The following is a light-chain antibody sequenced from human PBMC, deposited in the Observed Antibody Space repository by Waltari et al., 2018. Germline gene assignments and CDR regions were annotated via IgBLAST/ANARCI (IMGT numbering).Light chain of an antibody. CDR1: SSAVGGYNY. J-gene: IGLJ2*01. CDR3: SSYTSSSHVV. V-gene: IGLV2-14*03. CDR2: DVS. Sequence: QSALPQPASVSGSPGQSITISCPGTSSAVGGYNYVSWYQQHPGKAPKLIIYDVSNRPSGVSNRFSGSKSGNTASLTISGLQAEDEADYYCSSYTSSSHVVFGGGTKLTVL.